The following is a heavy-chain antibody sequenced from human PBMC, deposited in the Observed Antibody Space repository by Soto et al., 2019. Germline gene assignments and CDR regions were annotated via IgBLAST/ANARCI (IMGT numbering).Heavy chain of an antibody. CDR2: INHSGST. CDR1: GGSFSGYY. V-gene: IGHV4-34*01. J-gene: IGHJ5*02. CDR3: ARGRRGYSYVLNWFDP. Sequence: SETLSLTCAVYGGSFSGYYWSWIRQPPGKGLEWIGEINHSGSTNYNPSLKSRVTISVDTSKNQFSLKLSSVTAADTAVYYCARGRRGYSYVLNWFDPWGQGTLVTVSS. D-gene: IGHD5-18*01.